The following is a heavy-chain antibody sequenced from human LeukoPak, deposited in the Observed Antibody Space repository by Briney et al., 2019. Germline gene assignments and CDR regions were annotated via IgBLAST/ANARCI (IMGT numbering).Heavy chain of an antibody. CDR1: GFTFSSYA. CDR2: ISGSGGST. J-gene: IGHJ4*02. CDR3: ARGEGGIAASPEDY. D-gene: IGHD6-13*01. V-gene: IGHV3-23*01. Sequence: PGGSLRLSCAASGFTFSSYAMSWVRQAPGKGLEWVSAISGSGGSTYYADSVKGRFTISRDHSKNTLYLQMNSLRAEDTAVYYCARGEGGIAASPEDYWGQGTLVTVSS.